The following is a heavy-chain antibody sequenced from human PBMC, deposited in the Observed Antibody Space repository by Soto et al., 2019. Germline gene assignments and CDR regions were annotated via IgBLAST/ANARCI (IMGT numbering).Heavy chain of an antibody. V-gene: IGHV1-69*12. CDR1: GGTFSSYA. CDR3: ASNTAMVRPFDY. Sequence: QVQLVQSGAEVKKPGSSVKVSCKASGGTFSSYAISWVRQAPGHGLEWMGGIIPIFGTANYGQKFQGRVTITADESTSTAYMELSSLRSEDTAVYYGASNTAMVRPFDYWGQGTLVTVSS. J-gene: IGHJ4*02. D-gene: IGHD5-18*01. CDR2: IIPIFGTA.